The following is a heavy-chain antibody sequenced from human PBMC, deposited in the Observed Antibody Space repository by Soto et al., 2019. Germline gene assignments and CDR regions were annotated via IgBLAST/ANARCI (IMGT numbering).Heavy chain of an antibody. CDR2: IIPIFGTA. Sequence: RASVKVSCKASGGTFSSYAISWVRQAPGQGLGWMGGIIPIFGTANYAQKFQGRVTITADESTSTAYMELSSLRSEDTAVYYCARGEGATTLGAFDIWGRGTMVTVSS. V-gene: IGHV1-69*13. J-gene: IGHJ3*02. D-gene: IGHD1-26*01. CDR1: GGTFSSYA. CDR3: ARGEGATTLGAFDI.